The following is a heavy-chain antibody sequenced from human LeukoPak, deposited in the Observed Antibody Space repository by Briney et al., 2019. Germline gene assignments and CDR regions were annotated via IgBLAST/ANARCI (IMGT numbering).Heavy chain of an antibody. J-gene: IGHJ4*02. CDR1: EFTFSTYV. V-gene: IGHV3-23*01. Sequence: GGSLRLSCAASEFTFSTYVMGWVRQAPGKGLEWVSAISGSGGSTYYSDSVKGRFTISRDNSKNTLYLQTNSLRAEDTAVYYCAKNFYGDYNVFFDYWGQGTLVTVSS. D-gene: IGHD4-17*01. CDR3: AKNFYGDYNVFFDY. CDR2: ISGSGGST.